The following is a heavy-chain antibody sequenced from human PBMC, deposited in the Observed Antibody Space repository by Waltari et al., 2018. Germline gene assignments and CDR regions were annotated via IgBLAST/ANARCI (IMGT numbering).Heavy chain of an antibody. D-gene: IGHD2-15*01. CDR1: GGSFSGYY. Sequence: QVQLQQWGAGLLKPSETLSLTCAVYGGSFSGYYWSWIRQPPGKGLEWIGEINHSGSTNYNPSLKSRVTISVDTSKNQFSLKLSSVTAADTAVYYCAREGQDIVVQPYYFDYWGQGTLVTVSS. V-gene: IGHV4-34*01. CDR2: INHSGST. J-gene: IGHJ4*02. CDR3: AREGQDIVVQPYYFDY.